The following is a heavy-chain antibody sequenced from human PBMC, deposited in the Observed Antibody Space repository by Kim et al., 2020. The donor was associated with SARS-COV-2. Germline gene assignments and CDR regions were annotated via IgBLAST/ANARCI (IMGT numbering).Heavy chain of an antibody. J-gene: IGHJ6*02. CDR1: GYTFTSYY. D-gene: IGHD1-26*01. Sequence: ASVKVSCKASGYTFTSYYMHWVRQAPGQGLEWMGIINPSGGSTSYAQKFQGRVTMTRDTSTSTVYMELSSLRSEDTAVYYCARERGGSGSYGVQHPHYYYYGMDVWGQGTTVTVSS. V-gene: IGHV1-46*01. CDR3: ARERGGSGSYGVQHPHYYYYGMDV. CDR2: INPSGGST.